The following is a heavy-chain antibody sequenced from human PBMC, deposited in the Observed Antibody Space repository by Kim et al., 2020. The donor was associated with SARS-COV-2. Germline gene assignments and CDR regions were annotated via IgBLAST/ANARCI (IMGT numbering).Heavy chain of an antibody. CDR2: ISWDGGGT. Sequence: GGSLRPSCAASGFIFEDYAMYWVRQAPGKGLEWVSLISWDGGGTYYADSVKGRFTISRDNSKNSLYLQMNSLRAEDTALYYCAKDIIGGRSVVRGALDYWGQGTLVTVSS. V-gene: IGHV3-43D*03. J-gene: IGHJ4*02. D-gene: IGHD3-10*01. CDR1: GFIFEDYA. CDR3: AKDIIGGRSVVRGALDY.